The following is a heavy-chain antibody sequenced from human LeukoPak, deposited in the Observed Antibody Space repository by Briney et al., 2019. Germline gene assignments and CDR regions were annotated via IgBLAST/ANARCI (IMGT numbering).Heavy chain of an antibody. CDR3: ARRGVMVRGVIGYYYYYGMDV. D-gene: IGHD3-10*01. CDR1: GGTFSSYA. Sequence: GASVKVSCKASGGTFSSYAISWVRQAPGQGLEWMGGVIPIFGTANYAQKFQGRVTITADESTSTAYMELSSLRSEDTAVYYCARRGVMVRGVIGYYYYYGMDVWGQGTTVTVSS. V-gene: IGHV1-69*13. J-gene: IGHJ6*02. CDR2: VIPIFGTA.